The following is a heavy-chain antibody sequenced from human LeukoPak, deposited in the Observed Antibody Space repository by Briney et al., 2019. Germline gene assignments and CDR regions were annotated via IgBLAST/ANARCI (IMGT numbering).Heavy chain of an antibody. CDR1: GYTFTSYG. D-gene: IGHD2-15*01. Sequence: GASVKVSCKASGYTFTSYGISWVRQAPGQGLEWMGGIIPIFGTANYAQKFQGRVTITADESTSTAYMELSSLRSEDTAVYYCAREAYCSGGSCYSVSPRVFFDPWGQGTLVTVSS. CDR3: AREAYCSGGSCYSVSPRVFFDP. CDR2: IIPIFGTA. V-gene: IGHV1-69*13. J-gene: IGHJ5*02.